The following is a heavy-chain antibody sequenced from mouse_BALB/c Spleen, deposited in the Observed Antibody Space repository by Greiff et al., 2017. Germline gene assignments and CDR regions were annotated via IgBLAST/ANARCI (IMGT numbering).Heavy chain of an antibody. Sequence: EVQRVESGGGLVQPGGSLKLSCAASGFTFSSYTMSWVRQTPEKRLEWVAYISNGGGSTYYPDTVKGRFTISRDNPKNTLFLQMTSLRSEDTAMYYCARGPLLRLRTWFAYWGQGTLVTVSA. CDR1: GFTFSSYT. J-gene: IGHJ3*01. CDR3: ARGPLLRLRTWFAY. CDR2: ISNGGGST. D-gene: IGHD1-2*01. V-gene: IGHV5-12-2*01.